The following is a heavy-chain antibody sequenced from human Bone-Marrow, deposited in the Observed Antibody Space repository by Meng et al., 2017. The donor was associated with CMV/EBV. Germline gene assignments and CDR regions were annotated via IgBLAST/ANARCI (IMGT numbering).Heavy chain of an antibody. D-gene: IGHD2-2*01. CDR1: GFTFSSYA. CDR3: ARDGGPKEYQLLDYGMDV. V-gene: IGHV3-30-3*01. CDR2: ILYDGSDE. Sequence: GGSLRLSCAASGFTFSSYAMHWVRQAPGKGLEWVAVILYDGSDEYNVDSVKGRFTISRDNSKNTLYLQMNSLIPEDTAVYYCARDGGPKEYQLLDYGMDVWGPGNTVNVSS. J-gene: IGHJ6*02.